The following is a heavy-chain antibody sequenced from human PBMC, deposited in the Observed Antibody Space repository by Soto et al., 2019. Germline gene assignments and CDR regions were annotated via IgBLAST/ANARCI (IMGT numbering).Heavy chain of an antibody. V-gene: IGHV3-43D*04. D-gene: IGHD3-22*01. CDR1: GFDCEDYA. Sequence: GWALRLSCAAAGFDCEDYAMHWVRQVPGKGLEWVSLTNSDGTDSYYMDSVKGRFTISRDNAKSTLYLQMDRLRPEDTALYFCAKSLYYYDSSPLDHWGQGTLVTVSS. J-gene: IGHJ4*02. CDR2: TNSDGTDS. CDR3: AKSLYYYDSSPLDH.